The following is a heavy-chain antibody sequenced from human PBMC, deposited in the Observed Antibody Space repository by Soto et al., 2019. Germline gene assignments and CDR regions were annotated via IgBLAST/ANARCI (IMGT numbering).Heavy chain of an antibody. D-gene: IGHD5-18*01. V-gene: IGHV4-61*01. CDR1: GDSVSSENYY. CDR2: IYSSGST. Sequence: QVQLQESGPGLVKPSETLSLTCTVSGDSVSSENYYWTWIRQSPGKGLEWIGYIYSSGSTNYNASLKSRVTISLDTSRNQFSLKLTSVTAADTAVYYCSRDIRGYSRAFDYCGQGTLVTVSS. CDR3: SRDIRGYSRAFDY. J-gene: IGHJ4*02.